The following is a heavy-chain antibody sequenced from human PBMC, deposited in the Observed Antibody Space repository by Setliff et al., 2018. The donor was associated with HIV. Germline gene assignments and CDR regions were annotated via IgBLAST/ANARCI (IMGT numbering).Heavy chain of an antibody. V-gene: IGHV4-4*09. CDR2: MHSSGST. CDR3: ARPIPYRLDWYFDL. J-gene: IGHJ2*01. D-gene: IGHD4-4*01. Sequence: PSETLSLTCTVSGGSISRYYWSWIRQSPGKGLEFIGYMHSSGSTNYNPSLETRVTLSVDTSKSQFSLKLTSVTASDTAMYYCARPIPYRLDWYFDLWGRGTLVTVSS. CDR1: GGSISRYY.